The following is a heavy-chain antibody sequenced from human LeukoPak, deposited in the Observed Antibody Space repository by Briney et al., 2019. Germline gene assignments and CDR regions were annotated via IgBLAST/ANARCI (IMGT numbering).Heavy chain of an antibody. CDR3: AKDRTDTSGSESGFDS. CDR1: GFTFNDYA. J-gene: IGHJ4*02. V-gene: IGHV3-9*03. CDR2: ISWNSGFI. D-gene: IGHD3-3*01. Sequence: GRSLRLSCAASGFTFNDYAMHWVRQGPGKGLEWVSGISWNSGFIGYADSVKGRFTISRDNAKNSLYLQMHSLRSEDVALYYCAKDRTDTSGSESGFDSWGQGTLVTVSS.